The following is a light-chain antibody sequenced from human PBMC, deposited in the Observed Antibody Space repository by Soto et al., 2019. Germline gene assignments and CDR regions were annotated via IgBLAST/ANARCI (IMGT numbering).Light chain of an antibody. J-gene: IGKJ1*01. CDR2: KAS. Sequence: DIELTQSPSTLSAFVGDRVTITCRASQSISSWLAWYQQKPGKAPKLLIYKASSLESGVPSRFSGSGSGTEFTLTSSSLQPDDFGTYYCQQSDTYRSFGQGTKVEIK. CDR1: QSISSW. CDR3: QQSDTYRS. V-gene: IGKV1-5*03.